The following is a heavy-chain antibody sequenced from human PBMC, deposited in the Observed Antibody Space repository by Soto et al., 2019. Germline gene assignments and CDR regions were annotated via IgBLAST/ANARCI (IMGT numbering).Heavy chain of an antibody. Sequence: PGESLKISCKGSGYSFTTYWIGWVRQMPGKGLEWMGIIYPGDSDASYSPSFQGQVTVSVAKSITTTYLRWRSLKASDTATYYCARHVGDATGSLSNWFDSWCQGTMVTVSS. V-gene: IGHV5-51*01. CDR2: IYPGDSDA. J-gene: IGHJ5*01. D-gene: IGHD1-1*01. CDR1: GYSFTTYW. CDR3: ARHVGDATGSLSNWFDS.